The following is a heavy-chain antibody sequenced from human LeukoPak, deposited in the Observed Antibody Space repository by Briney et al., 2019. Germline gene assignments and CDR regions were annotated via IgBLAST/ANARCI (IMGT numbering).Heavy chain of an antibody. CDR1: GGTISSGGYY. D-gene: IGHD3-3*01. V-gene: IGHV4-30-2*01. CDR2: IYHSGST. CDR3: ARFGRFLESLGVYYYMDV. J-gene: IGHJ6*03. Sequence: PLETLSLTCTVSGGTISSGGYYWSWIRQPPGKGLEWIGYIYHSGSTYYNPSLKSRVTISVDRSKNQFSLKLSSVTAADTAIYYCARFGRFLESLGVYYYMDVWGKGTPVTVSS.